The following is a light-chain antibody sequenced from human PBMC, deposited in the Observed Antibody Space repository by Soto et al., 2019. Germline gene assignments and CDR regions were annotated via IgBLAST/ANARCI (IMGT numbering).Light chain of an antibody. CDR2: GAS. CDR1: QSVSSSY. V-gene: IGKV3-20*01. J-gene: IGKJ2*01. CDR3: QQFGNSPYT. Sequence: EIVLTQSPGTLSLSPGERATLSCRASQSVSSSYLAWYQQKPGQAPRLLNYGASSRATGIPDRFSGSGSGTDFTLTISSLEPEDFAVYYCQQFGNSPYTFGQGTRLDIK.